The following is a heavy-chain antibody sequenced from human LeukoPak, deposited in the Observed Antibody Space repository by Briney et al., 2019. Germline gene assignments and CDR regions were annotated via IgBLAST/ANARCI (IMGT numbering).Heavy chain of an antibody. D-gene: IGHD2-2*02. CDR1: GGSISSSSW. CDR2: IHHRGST. J-gene: IGHJ5*02. V-gene: IGHV4-4*02. Sequence: SETLSLTCAVSGGSISSSSWWSWVRQPPGKGLEWIGEIHHRGSTNYNPSLKSRVTISVDTSKNQFSLKLSSVTAADTAVYYCARGLSPVVPAAIHWFDPWGQGTLVTVSS. CDR3: ARGLSPVVPAAIHWFDP.